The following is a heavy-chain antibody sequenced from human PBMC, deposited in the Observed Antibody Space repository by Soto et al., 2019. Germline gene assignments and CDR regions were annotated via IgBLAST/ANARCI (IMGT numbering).Heavy chain of an antibody. CDR3: ARDLRQLAGFGHGGFDP. D-gene: IGHD6-6*01. J-gene: IGHJ5*02. V-gene: IGHV3-74*01. CDR1: GFTFSSYW. CDR2: INSDGSST. Sequence: GGSLRLSCAASGFTFSSYWMHWVRQAPGKGLVWVSRINSDGSSTSYADSVKGRFTISRDNAKNTLYLQMNSLRAEDTAVYYCARDLRQLAGFGHGGFDPWGQGTLVTVSS.